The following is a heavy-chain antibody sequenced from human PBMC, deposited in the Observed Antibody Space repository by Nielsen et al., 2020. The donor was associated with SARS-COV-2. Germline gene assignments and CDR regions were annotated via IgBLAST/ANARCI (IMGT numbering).Heavy chain of an antibody. CDR2: IYYSGST. V-gene: IGHV4-39*07. D-gene: IGHD4-23*01. Sequence: PGKGLEWIGSIYYSGSTYYNPSLKSRVTISVDTSKNQFSLKLSSVTAADTAVYYCARQDYGGNYYYFDYWGQGTLVTVSS. CDR3: ARQDYGGNYYYFDY. J-gene: IGHJ4*02.